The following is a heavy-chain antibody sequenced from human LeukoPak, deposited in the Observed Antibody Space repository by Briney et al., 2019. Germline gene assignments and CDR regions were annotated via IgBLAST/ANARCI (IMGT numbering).Heavy chain of an antibody. CDR2: INHSGST. CDR3: ALRGGYNWNDITYFDY. CDR1: GGSISSSGYY. Sequence: PSETLSLTCTVSGGSISSSGYYWSWIRQPPGKGLEWIGEINHSGSTNYNPSLKSRVTISVDTSKNQFSLKLSSVTAADTAVYYCALRGGYNWNDITYFDYWGQGTLVTVSS. V-gene: IGHV4-39*07. J-gene: IGHJ4*02. D-gene: IGHD1-20*01.